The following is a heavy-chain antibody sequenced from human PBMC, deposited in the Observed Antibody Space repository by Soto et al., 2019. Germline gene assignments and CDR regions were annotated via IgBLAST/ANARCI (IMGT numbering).Heavy chain of an antibody. D-gene: IGHD2-21*02. V-gene: IGHV4-4*02. CDR2: IYHSGST. CDR3: ARVRAVTVGVFDI. J-gene: IGHJ3*02. CDR1: GGSISSTDW. Sequence: QVQLQESGPGLVKPSGTLSLACGVSGGSISSTDWWSWVRQPPGKGLEWIGEIYHSGSTNYNPSLKSRVTISVDKSKNLFSLKLSSVTAADTAVYFCARVRAVTVGVFDIWGQGTMVTVSS.